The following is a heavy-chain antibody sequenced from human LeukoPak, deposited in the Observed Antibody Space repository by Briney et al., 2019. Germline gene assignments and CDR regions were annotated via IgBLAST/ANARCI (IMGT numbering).Heavy chain of an antibody. J-gene: IGHJ4*02. V-gene: IGHV1-69*13. CDR1: GYTFTNYG. CDR3: ASFSGKYRGSQFDY. D-gene: IGHD6-6*01. CDR2: IIPIFGTA. Sequence: GASVKVSCKASGYTFTNYGISWVRQAPGQGLEWMGGIIPIFGTANYAQKFQGRVTITADESTSTAYMELSSLRSEDTAVYYCASFSGKYRGSQFDYWGQGTLVTVSS.